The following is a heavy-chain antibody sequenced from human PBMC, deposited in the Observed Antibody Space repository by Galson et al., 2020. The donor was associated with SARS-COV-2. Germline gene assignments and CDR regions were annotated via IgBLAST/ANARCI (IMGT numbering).Heavy chain of an antibody. D-gene: IGHD6-6*01. CDR3: ARGTFVAARPADLDY. J-gene: IGHJ4*02. CDR2: FSGGVGSS. CDR1: GFTFSSHA. Sequence: GGSLRLSCAVSGFTFSSHAMNWVRQAPGKGLEWVASFSGGVGSSYYADSVKGRFTISRDNSKNTLYLQMNSLRAEDTAVYYCARGTFVAARPADLDYWGQGALVTVSS. V-gene: IGHV3-23*01.